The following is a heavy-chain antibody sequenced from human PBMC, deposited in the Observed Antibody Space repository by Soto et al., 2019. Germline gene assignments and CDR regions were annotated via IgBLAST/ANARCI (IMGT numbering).Heavy chain of an antibody. CDR1: GFIFSDYE. CDR3: VKEYCTGGTCFDAFDL. D-gene: IGHD2-8*02. V-gene: IGHV3-48*03. CDR2: ISDGGTTI. Sequence: EAELVESGGGLVQPGGSLTLSCAASGFIFSDYEVDWVRQAPGRGPEWISYISDGGTTIYYAASVKGRFTISRDDAKKSLYLHMNNLRVYDTAIYFCVKEYCTGGTCFDAFDLWGHGTVVTVSS. J-gene: IGHJ3*01.